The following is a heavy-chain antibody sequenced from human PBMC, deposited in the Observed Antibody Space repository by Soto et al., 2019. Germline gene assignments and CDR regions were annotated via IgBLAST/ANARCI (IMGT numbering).Heavy chain of an antibody. CDR1: GFTFSSYS. J-gene: IGHJ3*02. CDR2: ITSSSTYI. CDR3: ARGYCSGGSCYSGDVFDI. V-gene: IGHV3-21*01. D-gene: IGHD2-15*01. Sequence: GGSLRLSCAASGFTFSSYSVNCVRQAPGKGLEWVSFITSSSTYIYYADSVKGRFTISRDNAKNSLYLQMNSLRAEDTAVYYCARGYCSGGSCYSGDVFDIWGQGPMVTVSS.